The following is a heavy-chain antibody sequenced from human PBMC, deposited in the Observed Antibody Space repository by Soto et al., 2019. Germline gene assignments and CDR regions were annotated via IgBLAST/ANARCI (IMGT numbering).Heavy chain of an antibody. Sequence: GESLKISCKGSGYSFTSYWIGWVRQMPGKGLEWMGIVYPGDSDTRYSPSFQGQVTISADKSISTAYPQWGSLKASDTAMYYCARWAVVVVPAAPLLDYGMDVWGQGTTVTVSS. D-gene: IGHD2-2*01. CDR1: GYSFTSYW. CDR2: VYPGDSDT. J-gene: IGHJ6*02. V-gene: IGHV5-51*01. CDR3: ARWAVVVVPAAPLLDYGMDV.